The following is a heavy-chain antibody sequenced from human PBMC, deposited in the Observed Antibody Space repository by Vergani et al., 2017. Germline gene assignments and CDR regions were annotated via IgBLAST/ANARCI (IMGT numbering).Heavy chain of an antibody. J-gene: IGHJ4*02. Sequence: EVQLVESGGGLVQPGGSLRLSCAASGFTFSSYAMSWVRQAPGKGLEWVSAISGSGGSTYYADSVKGRFTISRDNSKNTLYLQMNSLRAEDTAVYYCAKDKSIAAPRGGRVFDYWGQGTLVTVSS. CDR2: ISGSGGST. CDR3: AKDKSIAAPRGGRVFDY. CDR1: GFTFSSYA. D-gene: IGHD6-6*01. V-gene: IGHV3-23*04.